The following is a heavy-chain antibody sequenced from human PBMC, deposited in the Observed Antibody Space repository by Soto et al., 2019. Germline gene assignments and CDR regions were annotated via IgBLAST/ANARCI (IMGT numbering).Heavy chain of an antibody. CDR1: GGSISSYY. CDR2: IYYSGST. J-gene: IGHJ3*02. Sequence: QVQLQESGPGLVKPSETLSLTCTVSGGSISSYYWSWIRQPPGKGLEWIGYIYYSGSTNYNPSLKSRVTISVDTSKNQFSLKLSSVTAADTAVYYCARDTISSGIDAFDIWGQGTMVTVSS. D-gene: IGHD3-22*01. CDR3: ARDTISSGIDAFDI. V-gene: IGHV4-59*01.